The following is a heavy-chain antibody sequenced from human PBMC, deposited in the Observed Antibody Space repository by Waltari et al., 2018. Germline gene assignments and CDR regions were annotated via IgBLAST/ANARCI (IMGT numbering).Heavy chain of an antibody. V-gene: IGHV3-7*01. CDR1: GFTFSSYW. CDR3: ARAVDVADY. CDR2: IKQDGSAK. J-gene: IGHJ4*02. D-gene: IGHD5-12*01. Sequence: EIQVVESGGGLVQPGGSLRLSCAASGFTFSSYWMSWVRQAPGKGLGWVANIKQDGSAKFYLDSVKGRFTISRDNAKNTLYLQMNSLRAEDTALYYCARAVDVADYWGQGTLVTVSS.